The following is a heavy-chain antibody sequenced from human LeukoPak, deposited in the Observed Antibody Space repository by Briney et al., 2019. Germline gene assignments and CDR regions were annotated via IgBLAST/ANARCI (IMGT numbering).Heavy chain of an antibody. CDR1: GYTFTGYY. J-gene: IGHJ3*02. V-gene: IGHV1-2*06. CDR3: ASHTGRARAFDI. CDR2: INPNSGGT. Sequence: ASVKVSCTASGYTFTGYYMHWVRQAPGQGLEWMGRINPNSGGTNYAQKFQGRVTMTRDTSISTAYMELSRLRSDDTAVYYCASHTGRARAFDIWGQGAMVTVSS.